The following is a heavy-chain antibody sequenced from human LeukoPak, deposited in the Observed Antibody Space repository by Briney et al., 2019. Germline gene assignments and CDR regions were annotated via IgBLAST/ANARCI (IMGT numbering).Heavy chain of an antibody. D-gene: IGHD6-13*01. Sequence: SETLSLTCAVSGGSISSDSYSWSWIRQPPGKGLEYIGYIYHSGSTYYNPSLKSRVTISVDTSKNQFSLKLSSVTAADTAVYYCARGWDAFDIWGQGTMVTVSS. V-gene: IGHV4-30-2*01. CDR3: ARGWDAFDI. J-gene: IGHJ3*02. CDR1: GGSISSDSYS. CDR2: IYHSGST.